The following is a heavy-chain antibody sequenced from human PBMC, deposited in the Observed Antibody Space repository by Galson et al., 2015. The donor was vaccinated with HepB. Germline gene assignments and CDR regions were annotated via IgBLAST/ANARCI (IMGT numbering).Heavy chain of an antibody. J-gene: IGHJ4*02. CDR2: IYYSGST. D-gene: IGHD1-26*01. Sequence: ETLSLTCTVSGGSISSSSYYWGWIRQPPGKGLEWIGSIYYSGSTYYNPSLKSRVTLSVDTSKNQFSLKLSSVTAADTAVYYCASQSIVGATLDYWGQGTLVTVSS. CDR3: ASQSIVGATLDY. CDR1: GGSISSSSYY. V-gene: IGHV4-39*01.